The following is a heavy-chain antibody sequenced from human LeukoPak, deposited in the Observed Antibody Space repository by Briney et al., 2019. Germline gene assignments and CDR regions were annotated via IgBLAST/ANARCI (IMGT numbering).Heavy chain of an antibody. Sequence: SETLSLTCTVSGGSISSSSYYWGWIRQPPGKGLEWIGSIYYSGSTYYNPSLKSRVTISVDTSKNQFSLKLSSVTAADTAVYYCARVRSSGYYLYYFDYWGQGTLVTVSS. CDR3: ARVRSSGYYLYYFDY. D-gene: IGHD3-22*01. J-gene: IGHJ4*02. V-gene: IGHV4-39*07. CDR2: IYYSGST. CDR1: GGSISSSSYY.